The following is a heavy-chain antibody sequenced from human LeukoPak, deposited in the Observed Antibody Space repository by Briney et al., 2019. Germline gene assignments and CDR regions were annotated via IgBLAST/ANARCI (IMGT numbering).Heavy chain of an antibody. CDR1: GYSASSGFF. D-gene: IGHD1-1*01. CDR2: IYHNGIT. V-gene: IGHV4-38-2*01. Sequence: SETLSLTCAVSGYSASSGFFWGWIRQPPGEGLEWIATIYHNGITHYNPSLKSRVTISVYTSKNQFSLKMSSVTAADTAVYYCTRGVALSDHGIIYSRGQGTLATVSS. CDR3: TRGVALSDHGIIYS. J-gene: IGHJ5*01.